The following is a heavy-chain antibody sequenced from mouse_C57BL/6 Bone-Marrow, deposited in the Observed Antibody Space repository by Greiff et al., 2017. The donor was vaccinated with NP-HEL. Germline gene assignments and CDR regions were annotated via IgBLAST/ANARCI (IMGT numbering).Heavy chain of an antibody. CDR3: ARDRGGAMDY. V-gene: IGHV1-69*01. J-gene: IGHJ4*01. Sequence: QVQLQQPGAELVMPGASVKLSCKASGYTFTSYWMHWVKQRPGQGLEWIGEIDPSDSYTNYNQKFKVKSTLTVDKSSSTAYMQLSSLTSEDSAVYYCARDRGGAMDYWGQGTSVTVSS. CDR2: IDPSDSYT. CDR1: GYTFTSYW.